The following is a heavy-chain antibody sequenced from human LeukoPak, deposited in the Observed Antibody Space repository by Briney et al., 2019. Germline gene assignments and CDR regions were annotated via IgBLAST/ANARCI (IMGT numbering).Heavy chain of an antibody. Sequence: GGSLRLSCAASGFTFSSYGMHWVRQAPGKGLEWVSSISSSSSYIYYADSVKGRFTISRDNAKNSLYLKMNSLRAEDTAVYYCAREGFCSGGSCHSGNAFDIWGQGTMVTVSS. CDR2: ISSSSSYI. J-gene: IGHJ3*02. D-gene: IGHD2-15*01. V-gene: IGHV3-21*01. CDR3: AREGFCSGGSCHSGNAFDI. CDR1: GFTFSSYG.